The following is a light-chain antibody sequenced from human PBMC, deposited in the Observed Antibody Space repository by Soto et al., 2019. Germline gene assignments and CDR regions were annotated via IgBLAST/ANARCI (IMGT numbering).Light chain of an antibody. CDR3: CSYADSSTYV. CDR1: SSDVGSYNL. Sequence: QSVLTQPASVSGSPGQSITISCTGTSSDVGSYNLVSWYQQHPGKAPKLMIYEDSKRPSGVSKRFSGSKSGNTASLTISGLQTEDEADYYCCSYADSSTYVFGTGTKVTVL. V-gene: IGLV2-23*01. CDR2: EDS. J-gene: IGLJ1*01.